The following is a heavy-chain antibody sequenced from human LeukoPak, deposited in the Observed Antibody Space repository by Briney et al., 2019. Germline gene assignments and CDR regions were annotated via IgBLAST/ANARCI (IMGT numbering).Heavy chain of an antibody. Sequence: SETLSLTCTVSGGSISSYYWSWIRQPPGKGLEWIGYIYYSGSTNYNPSLKSRVTISVDTSKNQFSLKLSSVTVADTAVYYCARGIAAAGVDYWGQGTLVTVSS. V-gene: IGHV4-59*01. D-gene: IGHD6-13*01. CDR1: GGSISSYY. J-gene: IGHJ4*02. CDR2: IYYSGST. CDR3: ARGIAAAGVDY.